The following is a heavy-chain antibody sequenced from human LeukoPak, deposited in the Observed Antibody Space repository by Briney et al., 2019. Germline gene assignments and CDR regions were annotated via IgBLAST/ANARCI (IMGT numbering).Heavy chain of an antibody. CDR3: AREPPTIVGATKKAFDI. J-gene: IGHJ3*02. CDR1: GGSISSGGYY. CDR2: IYHSGST. Sequence: PSQTLSLTCTVSGGSISSGGYYWSWIRQPPGKGLEWIGYIYHSGSTYYNPSLKSRVTISVDRSKNQFSLKLSSVTAADTAVYYCAREPPTIVGATKKAFDIWGQGTMVTVSS. D-gene: IGHD1-26*01. V-gene: IGHV4-30-2*01.